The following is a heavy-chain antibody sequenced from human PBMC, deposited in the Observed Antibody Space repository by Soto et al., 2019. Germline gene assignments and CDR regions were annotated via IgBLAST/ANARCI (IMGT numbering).Heavy chain of an antibody. Sequence: EVQLLESGGGLVQPGGSLRISCAASGFTFTNYAMTWVRQAPGKGLEWVSISSGSGSGGSTNYADSVKGRFTISRDTSKNTLYLQMNSLRVEDTAVYYCAKDRDDYRNYVFDYWGQGTLVTVSS. D-gene: IGHD4-4*01. J-gene: IGHJ4*02. CDR2: SSGSGSGGST. CDR3: AKDRDDYRNYVFDY. CDR1: GFTFTNYA. V-gene: IGHV3-23*01.